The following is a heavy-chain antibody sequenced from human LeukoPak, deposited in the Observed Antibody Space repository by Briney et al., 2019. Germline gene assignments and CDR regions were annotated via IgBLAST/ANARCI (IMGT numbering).Heavy chain of an antibody. CDR3: ARVLMSSYFDY. CDR1: GYTFTSHY. D-gene: IGHD3-16*01. V-gene: IGHV1-46*01. CDR2: INPSGGST. J-gene: IGHJ4*02. Sequence: ASVKVSCKASGYTFTSHYMHWVRQAPGQGLEWMGIINPSGGSTSYAQKFQGRVTMTRDMSTSTVYMELSSLRSEDTAVYYCARVLMSSYFDYWGQGTLVTVSS.